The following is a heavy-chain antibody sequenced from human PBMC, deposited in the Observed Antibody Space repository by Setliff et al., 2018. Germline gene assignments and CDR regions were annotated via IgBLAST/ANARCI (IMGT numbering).Heavy chain of an antibody. Sequence: GGSLRLSCTASGFTLTNAWINWVRQAPGKGLEWVGRIRSNTDGGTTDYAAPVKGRFIISRDDSKNTLYLQMNNRKTEDTATYYCTSAKLERRTGHHYYMDVWGKGTTVTVSS. CDR2: IRSNTDGGTT. J-gene: IGHJ6*03. CDR3: TSAKLERRTGHHYYMDV. CDR1: GFTLTNAW. D-gene: IGHD1-1*01. V-gene: IGHV3-15*01.